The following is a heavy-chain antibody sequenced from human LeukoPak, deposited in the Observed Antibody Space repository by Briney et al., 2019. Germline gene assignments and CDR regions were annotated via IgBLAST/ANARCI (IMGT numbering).Heavy chain of an antibody. D-gene: IGHD5-24*01. CDR1: GFTFSSYA. Sequence: GGSLRLSPLDTGFTFSSYALHWVRQAPGKGLEYVSGVNSNGVSTNYADSVKGRITISRDNSNNTLHLQMSSLRGEDTAVYYCVKDRDRNLARVNFDYWGQGTLVTVSS. CDR3: VKDRDRNLARVNFDY. J-gene: IGHJ4*02. CDR2: VNSNGVST. V-gene: IGHV3-64D*06.